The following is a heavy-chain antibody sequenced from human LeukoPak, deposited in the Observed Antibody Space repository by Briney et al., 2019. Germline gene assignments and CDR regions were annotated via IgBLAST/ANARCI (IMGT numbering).Heavy chain of an antibody. J-gene: IGHJ4*02. V-gene: IGHV3-11*01. Sequence: GGSLRLSCAASGFTFSDYYMSWIRQAPGKGLEWVSCISSSGSTIYYADSVKGRFTISRDNAKNSLYLQMNSLRAEDTAVYYCARDRYSSSWYQFDYWGQGTLVTVSS. CDR2: ISSSGSTI. CDR3: ARDRYSSSWYQFDY. D-gene: IGHD6-13*01. CDR1: GFTFSDYY.